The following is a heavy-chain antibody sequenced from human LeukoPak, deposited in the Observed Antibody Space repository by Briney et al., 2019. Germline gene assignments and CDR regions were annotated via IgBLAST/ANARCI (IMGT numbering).Heavy chain of an antibody. Sequence: ASVKVSCKASGYTFTSYDTNWVRQATGQGLEWMGWMNPNSGNTGYAQKFQGRVTMTRNTSISTAYMELSSLRSEDTAVYYCARGRGRQQLVLVNWFDPWGQGTLVTVSS. J-gene: IGHJ5*02. D-gene: IGHD6-13*01. CDR3: ARGRGRQQLVLVNWFDP. CDR2: MNPNSGNT. V-gene: IGHV1-8*01. CDR1: GYTFTSYD.